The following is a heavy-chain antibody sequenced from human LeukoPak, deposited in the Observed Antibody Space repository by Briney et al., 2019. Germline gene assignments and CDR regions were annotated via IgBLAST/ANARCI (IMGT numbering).Heavy chain of an antibody. V-gene: IGHV4-39*01. J-gene: IGHJ5*02. Sequence: SETLSLTXTVSGGSISSSSYYWGWIRQPPGKGLEWIGSIYYSGSNQYNPSLKSRVTTSVDTSKNQFSLNLSSVTAADTAVYYCASHGRYYDILTGYYYWFDPWGQGTLVTVSS. CDR2: IYYSGSN. CDR3: ASHGRYYDILTGYYYWFDP. CDR1: GGSISSSSYY. D-gene: IGHD3-9*01.